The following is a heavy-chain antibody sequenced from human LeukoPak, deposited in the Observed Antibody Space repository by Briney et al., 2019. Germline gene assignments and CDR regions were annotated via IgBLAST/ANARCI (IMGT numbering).Heavy chain of an antibody. J-gene: IGHJ6*03. V-gene: IGHV1-18*01. Sequence: ASVKVSCKASGYTFTSYGISWVRQAPGQGLEWMGWISAYNGNTNYAQKLQGRVTMTTDTSTSTAYMELSSLRSEDTAVYYCARLTYGSESMDVWGKGTTVTVSS. CDR1: GYTFTSYG. D-gene: IGHD3-10*01. CDR2: ISAYNGNT. CDR3: ARLTYGSESMDV.